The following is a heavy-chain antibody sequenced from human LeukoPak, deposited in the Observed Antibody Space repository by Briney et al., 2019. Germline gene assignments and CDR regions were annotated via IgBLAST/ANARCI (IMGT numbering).Heavy chain of an antibody. CDR3: ARLHSQDRAAAVD. CDR1: GGSISSYY. D-gene: IGHD6-13*01. V-gene: IGHV4-59*12. Sequence: PSETLSLTCTVSGGSISSYYWSWIRQPPGKGLEWIGYIYYSGSTNYNPSLKSRVTISVDTSKNQFSLKLSSVTAADTAVYYCARLHSQDRAAAVDWGQGTLVTVSS. J-gene: IGHJ4*02. CDR2: IYYSGST.